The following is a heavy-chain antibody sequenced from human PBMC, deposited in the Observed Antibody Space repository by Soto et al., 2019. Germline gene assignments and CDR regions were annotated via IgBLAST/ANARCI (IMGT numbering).Heavy chain of an antibody. Sequence: PSETLSLTCAVYGGSFSGYYWSWLRQPPGKGLEWIGEINHSGSTNYNPSLKSRVTISVDTSKNQFSLKLSSVTAADTAVYYCARDGPFVDTASTVSRNFDYWGQGTLVTVSS. J-gene: IGHJ4*02. V-gene: IGHV4-34*01. CDR2: INHSGST. CDR1: GGSFSGYY. D-gene: IGHD5-18*01. CDR3: ARDGPFVDTASTVSRNFDY.